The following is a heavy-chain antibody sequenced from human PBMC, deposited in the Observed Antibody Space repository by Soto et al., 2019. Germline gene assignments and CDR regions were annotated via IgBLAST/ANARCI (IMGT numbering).Heavy chain of an antibody. V-gene: IGHV3-7*01. J-gene: IGHJ5*02. CDR3: AREGALKPFSS. Sequence: PGGSLRLSCEASGFTFSSYWMSWVRQAPGKGLEWVANVRQDGSQKYLVDSVKGRFTITRDNAKNSMYLQMNSLRAEDTAVYYCAREGALKPFSSWGQGALVTVSS. CDR1: GFTFSSYW. CDR2: VRQDGSQK.